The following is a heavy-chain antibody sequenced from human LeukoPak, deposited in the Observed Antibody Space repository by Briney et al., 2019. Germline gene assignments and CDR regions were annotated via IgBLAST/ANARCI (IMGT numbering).Heavy chain of an antibody. D-gene: IGHD3-22*01. CDR1: GFTSVNYA. J-gene: IGHJ4*02. CDR3: ARDRGYYVFDY. CDR2: ITASGGST. Sequence: GGSLRLSCAATGFTSVNYAMSWVRQAPGKGLEWVSAITASGGSTYYADSMKGRFTISRDNSKNTLYLQMNSLRAEDTAVYYCARDRGYYVFDYWGQGTLVTVSS. V-gene: IGHV3-23*01.